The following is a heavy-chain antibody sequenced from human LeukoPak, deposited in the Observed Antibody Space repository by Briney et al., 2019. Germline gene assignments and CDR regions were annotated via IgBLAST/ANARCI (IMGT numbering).Heavy chain of an antibody. Sequence: SETLSLTCTVSGGSISSYYWSWIRQPPGKGLEWIGYIYYSGSTYYNPSLKSRVTISVDTSKNQFSLKLSSVTAADTAVYYCARHGSVAATPTWFDPWGQGTLVTVSS. J-gene: IGHJ5*02. D-gene: IGHD2-15*01. CDR2: IYYSGST. CDR1: GGSISSYY. CDR3: ARHGSVAATPTWFDP. V-gene: IGHV4-59*08.